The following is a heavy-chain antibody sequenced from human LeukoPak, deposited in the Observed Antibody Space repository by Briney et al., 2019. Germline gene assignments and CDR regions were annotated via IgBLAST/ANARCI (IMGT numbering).Heavy chain of an antibody. V-gene: IGHV1-69*05. CDR1: GGTFISYA. CDR3: AREDYYGSGSHPFDY. D-gene: IGHD3-10*01. Sequence: SVKVSCKASGGTFISYAISWVRQAPGQGLEWMGRIIPIFGTANYAQKFQGRVTITTDESTSTAYMELSSLRSEDTAVYYCAREDYYGSGSHPFDYWGQGTLVTVPS. J-gene: IGHJ4*02. CDR2: IIPIFGTA.